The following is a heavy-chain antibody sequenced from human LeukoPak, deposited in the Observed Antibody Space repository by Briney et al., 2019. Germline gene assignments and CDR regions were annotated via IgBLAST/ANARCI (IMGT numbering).Heavy chain of an antibody. D-gene: IGHD3-22*01. CDR3: ARADSSGYYLYDAFDI. CDR1: GYSISSGYY. V-gene: IGHV4-38-2*02. J-gene: IGHJ3*02. Sequence: SETLSLTCTVSGYSISSGYYWGWIRQPPGKGLEWIGSIYHSGSTYYNPSLKSRVTISVDTSKNQFSLKLGSVTAADTAVYYCARADSSGYYLYDAFDIWGQGTMVTVSS. CDR2: IYHSGST.